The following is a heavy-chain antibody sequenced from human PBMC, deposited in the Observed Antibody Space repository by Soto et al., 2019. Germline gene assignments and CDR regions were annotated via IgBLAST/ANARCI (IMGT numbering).Heavy chain of an antibody. CDR2: INPATGAA. J-gene: IGHJ3*02. CDR1: GYPVTAYY. D-gene: IGHD3-3*01. CDR3: ARGGGVGVAGSAAFDM. Sequence: QLHLVQSGAVVKKPGASVTVSCSASGYPVTAYYMHWVRQAPGRGLEWMGGINPATGAAKYTQTFQGRGTMTRDTSTSTVFMELSGLTSEDTAFFYCARGGGVGVAGSAAFDMWGQGTLVTVSS. V-gene: IGHV1-2*02.